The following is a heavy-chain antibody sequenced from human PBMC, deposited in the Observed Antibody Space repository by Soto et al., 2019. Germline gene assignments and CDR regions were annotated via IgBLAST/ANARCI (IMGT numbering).Heavy chain of an antibody. Sequence: GASVKVSCKVSGYNLTESPMHWVRQAPGKGLEWMGGFDPEDGERIHAQNFQGRVTMTEDTSTDTAYMELSSLRSEDTAVYYCVIDLTGWFNVWGRGTLVTFST. J-gene: IGHJ4*02. CDR3: VIDLTGWFNV. D-gene: IGHD6-19*01. CDR1: GYNLTESP. CDR2: FDPEDGER. V-gene: IGHV1-24*01.